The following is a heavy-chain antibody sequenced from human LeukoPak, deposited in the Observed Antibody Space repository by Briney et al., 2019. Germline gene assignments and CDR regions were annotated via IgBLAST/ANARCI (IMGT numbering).Heavy chain of an antibody. CDR2: ISAYNGNT. J-gene: IGHJ5*02. V-gene: IGHV1-18*01. D-gene: IGHD2-2*01. CDR3: ARGSQLLRTEYNWFDP. Sequence: ASVKVSCKASGYTFTSYGISWVRQAPGQGLEWMGWISAYNGNTNYAQKLQGRVTMTTDTSTSTAYMELSSLRSEDTAVYYCARGSQLLRTEYNWFDPWGQGTLVTVSS. CDR1: GYTFTSYG.